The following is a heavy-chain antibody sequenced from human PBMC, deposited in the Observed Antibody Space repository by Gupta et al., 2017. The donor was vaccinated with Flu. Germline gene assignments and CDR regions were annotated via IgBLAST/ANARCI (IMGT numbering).Heavy chain of an antibody. CDR2: IRSKANSYAT. D-gene: IGHD2-2*02. V-gene: IGHV3-73*01. CDR3: TWGYCSSTSGYTFDY. Sequence: RHWVRQASGKGLEWVGRIRSKANSYATAYAASVKGRFSISRDDSTNTAYLQMNSMKTEDTAVDYCTWGYCSSTSGYTFDYWGQGTLVTVSS. J-gene: IGHJ4*02.